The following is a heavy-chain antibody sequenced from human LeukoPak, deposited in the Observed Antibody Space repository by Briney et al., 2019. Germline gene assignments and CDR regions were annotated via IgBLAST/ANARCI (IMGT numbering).Heavy chain of an antibody. CDR2: IGQDGGEK. CDR1: GFTFSNYW. J-gene: IGHJ4*01. Sequence: AGGSLRLPCAVSGFTFSNYWMNWVRQAPGKGLEWVASIGQDGGEKSYVDSVKGRFTISRDNTKNSLYLQMSSLRAEDTAVYYCARDGTAAGLYFDLWGQGTLVTVSS. V-gene: IGHV3-7*01. D-gene: IGHD6-13*01. CDR3: ARDGTAAGLYFDL.